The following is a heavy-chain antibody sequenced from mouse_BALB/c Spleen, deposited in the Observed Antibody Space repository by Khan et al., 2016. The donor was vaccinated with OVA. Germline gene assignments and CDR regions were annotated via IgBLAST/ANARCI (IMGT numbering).Heavy chain of an antibody. CDR3: ARDRMDY. J-gene: IGHJ2*01. V-gene: IGHV1-7*01. CDR2: INPTSGYT. CDR1: GYTFTTYW. Sequence: QVRLQQSGAELAKPGASVKMSCKASGYTFTTYWMHWVKQRPGQGLEWIGYINPTSGYTDYTQKFKDKATLTADKSSSTSYMQLSSLTSDEAAVYYCARDRMDYWGQGTTLTVSS.